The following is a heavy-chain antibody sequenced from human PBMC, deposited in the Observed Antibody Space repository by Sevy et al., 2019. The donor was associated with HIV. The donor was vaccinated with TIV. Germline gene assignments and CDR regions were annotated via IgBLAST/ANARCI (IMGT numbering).Heavy chain of an antibody. Sequence: GWSLRLSCAASGFTFSSYSMNWVRQAPGKELEWVSFISSTSYTKYYADSVKGRFTISRDSAKNSLSLQMNSLRDEDTAVYYCARDSSTRSRDYGGLFDYWGQGTLVTVSS. D-gene: IGHD4-17*01. CDR1: GFTFSSYS. V-gene: IGHV3-48*02. CDR3: ARDSSTRSRDYGGLFDY. CDR2: ISSTSYTK. J-gene: IGHJ4*02.